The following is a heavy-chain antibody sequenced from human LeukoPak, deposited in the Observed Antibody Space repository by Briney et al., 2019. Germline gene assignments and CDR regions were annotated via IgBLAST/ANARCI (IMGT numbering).Heavy chain of an antibody. CDR2: ISGSGGST. V-gene: IGHV3-23*01. J-gene: IGHJ4*02. D-gene: IGHD2-8*01. CDR1: RYLFCRYA. Sequence: PGGSLRLSCAPSRYLFCRYAMSCVPHTPEGGLECVSHISGSGGSTYYADSVKGRFTISRDNSKNTVYLQMNSLRAEDTAVYYCAKDRSCTNDVCHGDFDYWGQGTLVTVSS. CDR3: AKDRSCTNDVCHGDFDY.